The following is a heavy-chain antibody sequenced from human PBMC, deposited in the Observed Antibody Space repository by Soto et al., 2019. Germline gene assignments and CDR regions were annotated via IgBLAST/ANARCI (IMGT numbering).Heavy chain of an antibody. CDR3: ARARGLWYYAFWSGFLFYGMDV. Sequence: QVPLVQSGAEVKKPGSSVKVSCKASGGTFSSYVISWVRQAPGQGLEWMGGITPIFGTPRYAQNFQGRVTITADESTITAYMELSSLRSEDTAVYYCARARGLWYYAFWSGFLFYGMDVWGQGTTVNVSS. J-gene: IGHJ6*02. CDR2: ITPIFGTP. V-gene: IGHV1-69*01. D-gene: IGHD3-3*01. CDR1: GGTFSSYV.